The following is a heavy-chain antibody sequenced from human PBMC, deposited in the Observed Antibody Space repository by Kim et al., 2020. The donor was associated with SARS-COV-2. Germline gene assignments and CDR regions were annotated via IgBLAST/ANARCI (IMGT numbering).Heavy chain of an antibody. CDR3: ARVPPPYYGSGSTHPHDAFDI. D-gene: IGHD3-10*01. V-gene: IGHV1-69*13. Sequence: SVKVSCKASGGTFSSYAISWVRQAPGQGLEWMGGIIPIFGTANYAQKFQGRVTITADESTSTAYMELSSLRSEDTAVYYCARVPPPYYGSGSTHPHDAFDIWGQGTMVTVSS. CDR1: GGTFSSYA. CDR2: IIPIFGTA. J-gene: IGHJ3*02.